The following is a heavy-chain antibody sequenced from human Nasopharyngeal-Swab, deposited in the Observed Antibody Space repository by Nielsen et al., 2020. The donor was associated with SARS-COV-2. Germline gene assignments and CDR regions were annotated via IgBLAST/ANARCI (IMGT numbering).Heavy chain of an antibody. V-gene: IGHV3-33*05. Sequence: WIRQCPGKGLEWVAVISYDGSNKYYADSVKGRFTISRDNSKNTLYLQMNSLRAEDTAAYYCASARSGYDSDFDYWGQGTLVTVSS. CDR3: ASARSGYDSDFDY. J-gene: IGHJ4*02. CDR2: ISYDGSNK. D-gene: IGHD5-12*01.